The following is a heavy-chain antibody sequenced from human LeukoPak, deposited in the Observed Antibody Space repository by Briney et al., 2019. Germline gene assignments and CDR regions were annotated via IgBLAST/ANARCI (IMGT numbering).Heavy chain of an antibody. CDR2: IYYSGST. D-gene: IGHD1-26*01. V-gene: IGHV4-59*01. CDR3: ARDRVGGSYDY. Sequence: ETLSLTCTVSGGSISSYYWSWIRQPPGKGLEWIGYIYYSGSTNYNPSLKSRVTISVDTSKNQFPLKLSSVTAADTAVYYCARDRVGGSYDYWGQGTLVTVSS. J-gene: IGHJ4*02. CDR1: GGSISSYY.